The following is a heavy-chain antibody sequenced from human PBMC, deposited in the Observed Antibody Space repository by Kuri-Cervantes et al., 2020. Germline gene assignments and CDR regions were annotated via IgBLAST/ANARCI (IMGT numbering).Heavy chain of an antibody. D-gene: IGHD1-26*01. Sequence: ASVQVSCKASGYTFPSYDINWVRQATGQGLEWMGWMNPNSGNTGYAQKFQGRVTMTRNTSISTAYMELSSLRSEDTAVYYCARGGDIVGATTGTYHYYGMDVWGQGTTVTVSS. J-gene: IGHJ6*01. V-gene: IGHV1-8*01. CDR3: ARGGDIVGATTGTYHYYGMDV. CDR2: MNPNSGNT. CDR1: GYTFPSYD.